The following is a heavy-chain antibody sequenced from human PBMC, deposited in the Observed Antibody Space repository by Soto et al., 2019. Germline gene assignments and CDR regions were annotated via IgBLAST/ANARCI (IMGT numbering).Heavy chain of an antibody. CDR3: ANRESRSYAAYY. D-gene: IGHD1-26*01. J-gene: IGHJ4*02. CDR2: ISGSGGST. Sequence: GGSLRLSCAASGFTFSSYAMSWVRQAPGKGLEWVSAISGSGGSTYYADSVKGRFTISRDNSKNTLYLQMNRLRAEDTAVYYCANRESRSYAAYYWGQGTLVTVSS. V-gene: IGHV3-23*01. CDR1: GFTFSSYA.